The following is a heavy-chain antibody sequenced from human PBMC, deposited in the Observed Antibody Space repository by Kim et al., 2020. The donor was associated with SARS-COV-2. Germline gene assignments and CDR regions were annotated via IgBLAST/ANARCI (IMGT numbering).Heavy chain of an antibody. Sequence: ASVKVSCEAYGYTFTSSAMTWVRQAPGQGLQWMGFINTNTGNPTYAQGFTGRFVFSLDTSVNTAYLHINNLVPEDTSVYFCARVLNTAWFALAGWGQGTL. J-gene: IGHJ4*02. CDR2: INTNTGNP. CDR3: ARVLNTAWFALAG. D-gene: IGHD3-10*01. CDR1: GYTFTSSA. V-gene: IGHV7-4-1*02.